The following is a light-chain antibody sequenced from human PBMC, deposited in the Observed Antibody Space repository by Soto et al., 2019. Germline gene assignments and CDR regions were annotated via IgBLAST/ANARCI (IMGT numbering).Light chain of an antibody. CDR2: DVS. CDR1: RSDVGGYKY. CDR3: SSYTSSSTLYV. Sequence: QSALTQPASVSGSPGQSITISCTGTRSDVGGYKYVSWYQQHPGKAAKLMIYDVSNPRSGVSYRVSGSNSGNTASLTISGLQAEDEADYYCSSYTSSSTLYVFGTGTKVTVL. J-gene: IGLJ1*01. V-gene: IGLV2-14*01.